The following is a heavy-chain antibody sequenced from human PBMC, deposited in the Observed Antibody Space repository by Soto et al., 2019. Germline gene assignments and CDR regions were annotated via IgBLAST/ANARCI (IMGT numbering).Heavy chain of an antibody. V-gene: IGHV3-23*01. Sequence: GWSLRLSCAAAGFTFSSYAMSWVRQAPGKGLEWVSAISGSGGSTYYADSVKGRFTISRDNSKNTLYLQMNSLRAEDTAVYYCGGGSGSYYNNHHYYYYGMDVWGQGTTVTGSS. D-gene: IGHD3-10*01. CDR3: GGGSGSYYNNHHYYYYGMDV. J-gene: IGHJ6*02. CDR2: ISGSGGST. CDR1: GFTFSSYA.